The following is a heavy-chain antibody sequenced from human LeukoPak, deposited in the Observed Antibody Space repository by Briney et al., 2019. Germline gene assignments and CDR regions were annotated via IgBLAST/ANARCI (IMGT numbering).Heavy chain of an antibody. Sequence: PGGSLRLSCAASGFTFGHYAMHWVRQAPGKGLEWVSGISWNSDTIDYADSVKGRFTISRDNATNSLYLQMNSLRPVDTALYYCAKVGGPGSYYNSFFETWGQGTLVSVST. CDR2: ISWNSDTI. D-gene: IGHD3-10*01. CDR1: GFTFGHYA. J-gene: IGHJ5*02. CDR3: AKVGGPGSYYNSFFET. V-gene: IGHV3-9*01.